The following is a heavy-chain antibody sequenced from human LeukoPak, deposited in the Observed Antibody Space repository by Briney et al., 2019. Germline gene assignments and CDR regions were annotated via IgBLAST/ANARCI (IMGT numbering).Heavy chain of an antibody. V-gene: IGHV1-24*01. Sequence: ASVKVSCKVSGYTLTELSMHWVRQAPGKGLEWMGGFDPEDGETIYAQKFQGRVTMTEDTSTDTAYMELSSLRSEDTAVYYCATPTDCSGGSCSPGYYYGMDVWGQGTTVTVSS. CDR2: FDPEDGET. CDR3: ATPTDCSGGSCSPGYYYGMDV. D-gene: IGHD2-15*01. CDR1: GYTLTELS. J-gene: IGHJ6*02.